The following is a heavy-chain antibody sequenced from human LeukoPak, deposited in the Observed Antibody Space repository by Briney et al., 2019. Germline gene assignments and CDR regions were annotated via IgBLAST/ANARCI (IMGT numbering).Heavy chain of an antibody. CDR2: ISGSGDSA. Sequence: GGSERLSCAASGFTFGSYAMNCIRQAPGKGLEWASTISGSGDSAYYADSVKGRFTISRDNSKNTLYLQMNSLRAEDTAVYYCARDLGQWLVRGGDYWGQGTLVTVSS. CDR1: GFTFGSYA. V-gene: IGHV3-23*01. J-gene: IGHJ4*02. CDR3: ARDLGQWLVRGGDY. D-gene: IGHD6-19*01.